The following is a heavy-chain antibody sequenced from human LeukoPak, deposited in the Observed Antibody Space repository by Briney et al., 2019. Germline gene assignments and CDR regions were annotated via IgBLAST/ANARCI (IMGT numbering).Heavy chain of an antibody. CDR2: INHSGST. D-gene: IGHD6-13*01. V-gene: IGHV4-4*02. CDR3: ARGPLPLGIAAAVWFDP. Sequence: SSETLSLTCDVSGGSVTSTNWWTWFRQPPGKGLEWIGEINHSGSTNYNPSLKSRVTISVDTSKNQFSLKLSSVTAADTAVYYCARGPLPLGIAAAVWFDPWGQGTLVTVSS. CDR1: GGSVTSTNW. J-gene: IGHJ5*02.